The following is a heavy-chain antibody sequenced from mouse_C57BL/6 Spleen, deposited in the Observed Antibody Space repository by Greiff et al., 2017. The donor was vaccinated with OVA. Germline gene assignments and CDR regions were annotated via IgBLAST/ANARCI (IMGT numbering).Heavy chain of an antibody. CDR1: GFNIKDDY. J-gene: IGHJ2*01. Sequence: EVQLQQSGAELVRPGASVKLSCTASGFNIKDDYMHWVKQRPEQGLEWIGWIDPENGDTEYASKFQGKATITADTSSNTAYLQLSSLTSEDTAVYYCTAFFTTPPGYWGQGTTLTVSS. D-gene: IGHD1-2*01. CDR2: IDPENGDT. CDR3: TAFFTTPPGY. V-gene: IGHV14-4*01.